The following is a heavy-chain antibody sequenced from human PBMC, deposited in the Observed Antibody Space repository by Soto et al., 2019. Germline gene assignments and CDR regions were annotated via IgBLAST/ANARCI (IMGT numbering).Heavy chain of an antibody. CDR3: AAAKYSSSPDHYYYYYMDV. D-gene: IGHD6-6*01. CDR1: GFTFTSSA. Sequence: SVKVSCKASGFTFTSSAMQWVRQARGQRLEWIGWIVVGSGNTNYAQKFQERVTITRDMSTSTAYMELSSLRSEDTAVYYCAAAKYSSSPDHYYYYYMDVWGKGTTVTVSS. V-gene: IGHV1-58*02. J-gene: IGHJ6*03. CDR2: IVVGSGNT.